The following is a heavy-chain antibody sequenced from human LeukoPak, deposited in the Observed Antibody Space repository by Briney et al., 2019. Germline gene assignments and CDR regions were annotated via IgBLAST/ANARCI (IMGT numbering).Heavy chain of an antibody. D-gene: IGHD6-19*01. Sequence: PGGSLRLSCAASGFTFSSYAMSWVRQAPGKGLEWVSAISGSGGSTYYADSVKGRFTISRDNSKNTLHLQMNSLRAEDTAVYYCAKGYSSGINYFDYWGQGTLVTVSS. V-gene: IGHV3-23*01. J-gene: IGHJ4*02. CDR3: AKGYSSGINYFDY. CDR2: ISGSGGST. CDR1: GFTFSSYA.